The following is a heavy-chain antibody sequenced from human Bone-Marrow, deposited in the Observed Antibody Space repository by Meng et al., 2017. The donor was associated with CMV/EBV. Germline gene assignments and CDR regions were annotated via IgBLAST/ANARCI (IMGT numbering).Heavy chain of an antibody. Sequence: SGYTFTGYYMHWVRQAPGQGLEWMGCINPNSGGTNYAQKFQGRVTMTRDTSISTAYMELSRLRSDDTAVYYCARVLTTIFGVDPFDYWGQGTLVTVSS. D-gene: IGHD3-3*01. CDR2: INPNSGGT. V-gene: IGHV1-2*02. CDR1: GYTFTGYY. J-gene: IGHJ4*02. CDR3: ARVLTTIFGVDPFDY.